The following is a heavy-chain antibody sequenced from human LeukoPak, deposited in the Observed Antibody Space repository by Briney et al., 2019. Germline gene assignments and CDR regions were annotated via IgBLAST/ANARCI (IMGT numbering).Heavy chain of an antibody. CDR2: IYTSGST. CDR1: GGSISSYY. V-gene: IGHV4-4*07. CDR3: ARGSDIVVVPAAEVDDAFDI. J-gene: IGHJ3*02. D-gene: IGHD2-2*01. Sequence: SETLSLTCTVSGGSISSYYWSWIRQPAGKGLEWIGRIYTSGSTNYNPSLKSRVTMSVDTSKNQFSLKLSSVTAADTAVYYCARGSDIVVVPAAEVDDAFDIWGQGTMVTVSS.